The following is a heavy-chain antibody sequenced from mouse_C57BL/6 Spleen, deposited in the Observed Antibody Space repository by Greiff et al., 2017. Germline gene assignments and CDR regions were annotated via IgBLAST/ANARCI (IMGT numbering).Heavy chain of an antibody. V-gene: IGHV1-52*01. CDR3: ARFRGYYAMDY. Sequence: QVQLQQPGAELVRPGSSVKLSCKASGYTFTSYWMHWVKQRPIQGLEWIGNIDPSDSETHYNQKFKDKATLTVDKSSSTAYMQLSSLTSEDSAVYYCARFRGYYAMDYWGQGTSVTVSA. J-gene: IGHJ4*01. CDR1: GYTFTSYW. CDR2: IDPSDSET.